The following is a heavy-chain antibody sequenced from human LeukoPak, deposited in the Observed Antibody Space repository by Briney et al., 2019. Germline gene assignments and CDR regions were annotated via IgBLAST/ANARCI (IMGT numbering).Heavy chain of an antibody. Sequence: KASETLSLTCTVSGGSISSYYWSWIRQPPGKGLEWIGYIYYSGSTYYNPSLKSRVTISVDTSKNQFSLKLSSVTAADTAVYYCARDSGATDYWGQGTLVTVSS. D-gene: IGHD1-26*01. CDR3: ARDSGATDY. J-gene: IGHJ4*02. CDR2: IYYSGST. CDR1: GGSISSYY. V-gene: IGHV4-59*12.